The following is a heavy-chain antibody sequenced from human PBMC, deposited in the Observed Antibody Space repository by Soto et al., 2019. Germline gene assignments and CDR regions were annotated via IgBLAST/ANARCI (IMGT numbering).Heavy chain of an antibody. CDR3: AREIPTVLFDL. D-gene: IGHD4-17*01. CDR2: INYNGSN. Sequence: QVRLQQWGPRLLKPSETLNLTCAVSGGSFSGHYWRWIRQTQGKGLEWNGEINYNGSNNYNPSLKSRITISVESSKKYFSLNLTSVTAADTAVYYCAREIPTVLFDLWGQGTLVTVAS. J-gene: IGHJ4*02. CDR1: GGSFSGHY. V-gene: IGHV4-34*01.